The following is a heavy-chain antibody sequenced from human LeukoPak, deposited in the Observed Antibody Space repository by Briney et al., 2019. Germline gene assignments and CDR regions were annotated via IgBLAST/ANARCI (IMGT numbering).Heavy chain of an antibody. J-gene: IGHJ5*02. CDR2: ISGSGGST. Sequence: GGFLRLSCAASGFTFSSYALSWVRQAPGKGLEWVSAISGSGGSTYYADSVKGRFTISRDNSKNTLYLQMNSLRAEDTAVYYCAKDPVLRFLEWPAHNWFDPWGQGTLVTVSS. D-gene: IGHD3-3*01. CDR3: AKDPVLRFLEWPAHNWFDP. CDR1: GFTFSSYA. V-gene: IGHV3-23*01.